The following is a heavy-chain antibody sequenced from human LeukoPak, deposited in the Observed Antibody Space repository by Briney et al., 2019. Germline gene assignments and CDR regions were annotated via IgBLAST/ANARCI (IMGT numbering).Heavy chain of an antibody. V-gene: IGHV4-4*07. D-gene: IGHD1-26*01. J-gene: IGHJ4*02. CDR3: AKEVGASYDFDY. CDR2: LYTSGDS. Sequence: SGTPSLSCTVSGASISDYHWSWIRQPAGEGLEWIGRLYTSGDSNYSPSLKGRVTMSVDTSKNQFSLRLTYLTAADTAAYYCAKEVGASYDFDYWGQGTLVSVSS. CDR1: GASISDYH.